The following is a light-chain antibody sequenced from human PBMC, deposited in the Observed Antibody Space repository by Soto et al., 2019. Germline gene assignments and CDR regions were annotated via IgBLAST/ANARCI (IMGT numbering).Light chain of an antibody. J-gene: IGKJ1*01. Sequence: IAMTHSPATLAVSPWERVTLSCSSSENVLSNVAWYQQKPGQAPRLLIYIASTRATGVPARFSGSGSGTDFTLEIRSLQSEDFDVYYCPHYTDWPWTFGKGTXVEIK. CDR3: PHYTDWPWT. CDR1: ENVLSN. V-gene: IGKV3-15*01. CDR2: IAS.